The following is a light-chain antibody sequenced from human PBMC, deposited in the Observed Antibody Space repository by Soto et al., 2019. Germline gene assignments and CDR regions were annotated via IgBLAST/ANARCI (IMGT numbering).Light chain of an antibody. CDR3: SSYTGTSIDVI. J-gene: IGLJ2*01. CDR2: DVR. V-gene: IGLV2-14*01. CDR1: SSDVDAYDY. Sequence: QSALTQPASVSGSPGQSITISCTGTSSDVDAYDYVSWYQQHPGKAPKLMIYDVRNRPSGVSDRFSGSKSANTASLTISGLQAEDEADYYCSSYTGTSIDVIFGGGTKLTVL.